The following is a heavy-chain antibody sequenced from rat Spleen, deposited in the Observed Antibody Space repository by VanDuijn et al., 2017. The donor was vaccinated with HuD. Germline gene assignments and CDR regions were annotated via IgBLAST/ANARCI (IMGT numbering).Heavy chain of an antibody. Sequence: QVQLKESGPGLVQPSQTLSLTCTVSGFSLTNYGVSWVRQPPGKGLEWIGAIWSGGSTDYNSALKSRLSISRDTSKSQVLLKMNSLQTEDTATYYCARQDTSGYSNWFTYWGQGTLVTVSS. V-gene: IGHV2-15*01. CDR2: IWSGGST. D-gene: IGHD4-3*01. J-gene: IGHJ3*01. CDR3: ARQDTSGYSNWFTY. CDR1: GFSLTNYG.